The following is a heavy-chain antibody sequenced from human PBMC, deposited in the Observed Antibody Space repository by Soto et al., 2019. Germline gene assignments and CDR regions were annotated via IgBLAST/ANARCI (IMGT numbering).Heavy chain of an antibody. CDR3: AKGDHYAFWSGYPFDY. J-gene: IGHJ4*02. CDR1: GFTFSNYA. Sequence: EVQLLESGGGLVQPGGSLRLSCAASGFTFSNYAMNWVRQAPGKGLEWVSAISGSGGSTYYADSVKGRFTISRDNSKNTLYLQMNSLRAEDTAVYYCAKGDHYAFWSGYPFDYWGQGAPVTVSS. D-gene: IGHD3-3*01. V-gene: IGHV3-23*01. CDR2: ISGSGGST.